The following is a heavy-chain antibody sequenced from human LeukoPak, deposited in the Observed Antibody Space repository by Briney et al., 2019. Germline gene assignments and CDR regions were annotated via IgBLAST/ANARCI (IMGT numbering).Heavy chain of an antibody. D-gene: IGHD2-2*01. CDR1: GGSISSGSYY. J-gene: IGHJ4*02. Sequence: SETLSLTCTVSGGSISSGSYYWSWIRQPAGKGLEWIGRIYTSGSTNYNPSLKSRVTISVDTSKNQFSLKLSSVTAADTAVYYCARGVVSYFDYWGQGTLVTVSS. CDR2: IYTSGST. V-gene: IGHV4-61*02. CDR3: ARGVVSYFDY.